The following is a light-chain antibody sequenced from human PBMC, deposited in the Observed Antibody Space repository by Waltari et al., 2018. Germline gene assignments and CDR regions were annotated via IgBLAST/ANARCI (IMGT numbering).Light chain of an antibody. V-gene: IGKV1-9*01. Sequence: IQLTQSPSSLSAPVGQRVTITCRASQGISSHLDWYQQQPGKSPKPLIYGASTLQSGVPSSFSGSGSGTDFTLAISSLQPEDFATYYCQQLNSYPLTFGQGTKLEIK. CDR3: QQLNSYPLT. J-gene: IGKJ2*01. CDR1: QGISSH. CDR2: GAS.